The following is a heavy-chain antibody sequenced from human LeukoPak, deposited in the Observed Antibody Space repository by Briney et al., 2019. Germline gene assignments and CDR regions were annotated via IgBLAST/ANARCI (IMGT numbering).Heavy chain of an antibody. Sequence: GRSLRLSCAASGFTFSSYGMHWVRQAPGKGLEWVAVIWYDGSNKYYADFVKGRFTISRDNSKNTLYLQMNSLRAEDTAVYYCARAIGCSGGSCEGALDYWGKGTTVTVSS. CDR1: GFTFSSYG. CDR3: ARAIGCSGGSCEGALDY. D-gene: IGHD2-15*01. J-gene: IGHJ6*04. V-gene: IGHV3-33*01. CDR2: IWYDGSNK.